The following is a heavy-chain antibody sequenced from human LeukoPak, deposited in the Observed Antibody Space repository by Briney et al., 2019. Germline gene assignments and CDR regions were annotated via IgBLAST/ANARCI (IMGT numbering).Heavy chain of an antibody. Sequence: PSETLSLTCTVSGGSISSYYWSWIRQPPGRGLEWIGYIYYSGDTKYNPSLKSRVTISVDTSKNQFSLRLRSVTAADTAVYYCAREGYSGHDFIYWGQGTLVTVSS. CDR1: GGSISSYY. V-gene: IGHV4-59*01. CDR3: AREGYSGHDFIY. CDR2: IYYSGDT. J-gene: IGHJ4*02. D-gene: IGHD5-12*01.